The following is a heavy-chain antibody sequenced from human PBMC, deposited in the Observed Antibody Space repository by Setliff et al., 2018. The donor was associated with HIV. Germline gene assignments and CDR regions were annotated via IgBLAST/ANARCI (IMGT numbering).Heavy chain of an antibody. CDR3: ARDGGFGDQGGNWFDP. J-gene: IGHJ5*02. D-gene: IGHD3-10*01. CDR2: IYISGST. V-gene: IGHV4-4*07. Sequence: PSETLSLTCTVSGVSISSYYWSWIRQPADKGLEWIGRIYISGSTNYNPSLESRVTLSLDTSKSQFSLNLTSVTAADTAVYYCARDGGFGDQGGNWFDPWGQGTLVTVSS. CDR1: GVSISSYY.